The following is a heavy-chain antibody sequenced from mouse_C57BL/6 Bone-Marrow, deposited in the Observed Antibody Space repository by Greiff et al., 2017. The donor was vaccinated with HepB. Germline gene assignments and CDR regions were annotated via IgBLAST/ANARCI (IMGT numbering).Heavy chain of an antibody. Sequence: QVHVKQSGAELVRPGASVTLSCKASGYTFTDYEMHWVKQTPVHGLEWIGAIDPETGGTAYNQKFKGKAILTADKSSSTAYMELRSLTSEDSAVYYCTRSSPFITTVGYYAMDYWGQGTSVTVSS. J-gene: IGHJ4*01. V-gene: IGHV1-15*01. CDR2: IDPETGGT. CDR1: GYTFTDYE. CDR3: TRSSPFITTVGYYAMDY. D-gene: IGHD1-1*01.